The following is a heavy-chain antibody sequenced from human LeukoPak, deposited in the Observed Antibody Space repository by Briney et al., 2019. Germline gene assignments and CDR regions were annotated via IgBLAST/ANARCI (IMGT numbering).Heavy chain of an antibody. CDR1: GGSFTGYY. CDR3: ARGRTIFGVVSNWFDP. V-gene: IGHV4-34*01. CDR2: INHSGST. Sequence: QSSGTLSLTCAVYGGSFTGYYWSWIRQPPGKGLEWIGEINHSGSTNYNPSLKSRVTISVDTSKNQFSLKLSSVTAADTAVYYCARGRTIFGVVSNWFDPWGQGTLVTVSS. D-gene: IGHD3-3*01. J-gene: IGHJ5*02.